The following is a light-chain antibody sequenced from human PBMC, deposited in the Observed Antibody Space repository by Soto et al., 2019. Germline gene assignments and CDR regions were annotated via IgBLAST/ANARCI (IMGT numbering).Light chain of an antibody. Sequence: EIVLTQSPGILSLSPGDRANLACRASQSISSDHLAWYQQRPGQSPSLLIYGAYSRTTGVRDRFSGSGSGTDFTLSISRLEPEDFAVYYCQRYRSAPFTFGPGTKVDIK. CDR1: QSISSDH. CDR2: GAY. CDR3: QRYRSAPFT. V-gene: IGKV3-20*01. J-gene: IGKJ3*01.